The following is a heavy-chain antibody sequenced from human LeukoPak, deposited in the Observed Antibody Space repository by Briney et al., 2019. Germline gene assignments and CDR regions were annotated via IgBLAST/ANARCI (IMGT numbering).Heavy chain of an antibody. CDR3: AREGYSYGYSYYYYYMDV. Sequence: WASVKVSCKASGYTFTGYYMHWVRQAPGQGLEWMGWINPNSGGTNYAQKFQGRVTMTTDTSTSTAYMELRSLRSDDTAVYYCAREGYSYGYSYYYYYMDVWGKGTTVTISS. J-gene: IGHJ6*03. CDR2: INPNSGGT. CDR1: GYTFTGYY. D-gene: IGHD5-18*01. V-gene: IGHV1-2*02.